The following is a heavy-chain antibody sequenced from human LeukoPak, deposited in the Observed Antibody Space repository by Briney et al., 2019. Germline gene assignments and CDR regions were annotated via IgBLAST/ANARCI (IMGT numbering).Heavy chain of an antibody. J-gene: IGHJ4*02. CDR3: AKDWADVVVPTAMVGIDY. Sequence: PGGSLRLSCAASGFTFGSYGMHWVRQAPGKGLEWVSFIRYDGSNKYYGDSVKGRFTISRDNSKNTLYLQMKSLRAEDTAVYYCAKDWADVVVPTAMVGIDYWGQGTLVTVSS. V-gene: IGHV3-30*02. D-gene: IGHD2-2*01. CDR1: GFTFGSYG. CDR2: IRYDGSNK.